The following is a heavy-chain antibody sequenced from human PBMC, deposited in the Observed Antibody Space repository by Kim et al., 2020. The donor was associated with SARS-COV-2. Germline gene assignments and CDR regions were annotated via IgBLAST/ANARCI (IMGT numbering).Heavy chain of an antibody. CDR1: GFTFSSFA. V-gene: IGHV3-30*04. D-gene: IGHD3-10*01. J-gene: IGHJ6*02. Sequence: GGSLRLSCAASGFTFSSFAMHWVRQAPGTGLECVADISYDGSKKYYADSVKGRFTISRDNSKNTLYLQMNSLRAEDTAVYYCARDRVGSGSPYYYGMDVWGQGTTVTVSS. CDR3: ARDRVGSGSPYYYGMDV. CDR2: ISYDGSKK.